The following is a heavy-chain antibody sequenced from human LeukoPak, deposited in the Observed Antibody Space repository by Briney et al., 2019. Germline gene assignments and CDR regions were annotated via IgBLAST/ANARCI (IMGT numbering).Heavy chain of an antibody. CDR1: GYTFTGYY. J-gene: IGHJ4*02. D-gene: IGHD3-22*01. CDR2: INPNSGGT. V-gene: IGHV1-2*06. CDR3: ASLPPHYYDSSGYPTSH. Sequence: ASVKVSCKASGYTFTGYYMHWVRQAPGQGLEWMGRINPNSGGTNYAQKFQGRVTMTRDTSISTAYMELSRLRSDDTAVYYCASLPPHYYDSSGYPTSHWGQGTLVTVSS.